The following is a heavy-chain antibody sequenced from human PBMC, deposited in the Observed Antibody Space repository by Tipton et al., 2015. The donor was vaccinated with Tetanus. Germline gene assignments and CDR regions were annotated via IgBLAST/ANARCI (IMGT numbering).Heavy chain of an antibody. V-gene: IGHV4-59*08. Sequence: LRLSCTVSGGSISSYYWSWIRQPPGKGLEWIGYIYYSGSTNYNPSLKSRVTISVDTSKNQFSLKLSSVTAADTAVYYCATSRAVAVFDYWGQGTLVTVSS. J-gene: IGHJ4*02. CDR2: IYYSGST. CDR1: GGSISSYY. D-gene: IGHD6-19*01. CDR3: ATSRAVAVFDY.